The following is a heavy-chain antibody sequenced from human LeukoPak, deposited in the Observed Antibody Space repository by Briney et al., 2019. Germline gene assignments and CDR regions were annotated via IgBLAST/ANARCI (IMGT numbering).Heavy chain of an antibody. J-gene: IGHJ3*02. V-gene: IGHV4-59*08. CDR3: ARHLNWGWSSEDDAFDI. D-gene: IGHD7-27*01. CDR1: GGSISSYY. CDR2: IYYSGST. Sequence: PSETLSLTCTVSGGSISSYYWSWIRQPPGKGLEWIGYIYYSGSTNYNPSLKSRVTISVDTSKNQFSLKLSSVTAADTAVYYCARHLNWGWSSEDDAFDIWGQGTMVTVSS.